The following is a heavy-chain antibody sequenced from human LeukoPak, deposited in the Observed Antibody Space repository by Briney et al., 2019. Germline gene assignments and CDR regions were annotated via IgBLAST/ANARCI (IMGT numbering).Heavy chain of an antibody. CDR2: IYPGDSDT. D-gene: IGHD2-8*01. Sequence: GESLKIPCKGSGYRFTSYWIGWVRQMPGEGLEWMAIIYPGDSDTRYSPSFQGQVTISADKSMSTAYLQWGSLKASDAAMYYCARRGVYATSPFDYWGQGTLVTVSS. J-gene: IGHJ4*02. CDR1: GYRFTSYW. CDR3: ARRGVYATSPFDY. V-gene: IGHV5-51*01.